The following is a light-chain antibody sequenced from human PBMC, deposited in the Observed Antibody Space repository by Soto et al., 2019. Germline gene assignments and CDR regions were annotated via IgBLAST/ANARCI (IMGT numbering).Light chain of an antibody. CDR1: SVDVGAYDF. J-gene: IGLJ1*01. CDR3: QSYDSSLSGYV. Sequence: QSALTQPHSVSGSPGQSVTISCTGTSVDVGAYDFVSWYQQHPGKAPKLLIYVVSGRPSGVPDRFSGSKSGNAASLTISGLQAEDEADYYCQSYDSSLSGYVFGTGTKVTVL. CDR2: VVS. V-gene: IGLV2-11*01.